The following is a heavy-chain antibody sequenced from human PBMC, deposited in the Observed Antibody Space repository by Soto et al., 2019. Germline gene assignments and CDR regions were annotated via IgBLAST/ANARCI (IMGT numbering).Heavy chain of an antibody. CDR1: GFTFSSYA. CDR3: GSRYYYDSS. J-gene: IGHJ4*02. Sequence: GSLRLSCAASGFTFSSYAMHWVRRAPGKGLERVAVISYDGSNKYYADSVKGRFTISRDNAKNSLYLQMNSLRAEDTAVYYFGSRYYYDSSGGRGTLVTVSS. CDR2: ISYDGSNK. D-gene: IGHD3-22*01. V-gene: IGHV3-30-3*01.